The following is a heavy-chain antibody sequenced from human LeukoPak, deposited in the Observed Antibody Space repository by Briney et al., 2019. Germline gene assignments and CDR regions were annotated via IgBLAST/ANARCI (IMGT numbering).Heavy chain of an antibody. J-gene: IGHJ5*02. CDR1: GFTFSGSA. V-gene: IGHV3-73*01. Sequence: GGSPRLSCAASGFTFSGSAIHWVRQSSGKGLEWVGQIDKKDKGYATATAYAASVRGRFTISRDDSINTAYLQMKSLKTEDTALYYCTRDSGTYNWFDPWGQGTLVTVSS. CDR2: IDKKDKGYATAT. D-gene: IGHD1-26*01. CDR3: TRDSGTYNWFDP.